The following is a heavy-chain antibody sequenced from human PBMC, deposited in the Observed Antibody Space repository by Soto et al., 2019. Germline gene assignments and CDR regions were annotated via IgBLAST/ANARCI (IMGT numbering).Heavy chain of an antibody. V-gene: IGHV1-3*01. Sequence: QVQLVQSGAEVKKPGASVKVSCKTSGYTFTTYVIQWVRQAPGQRLEWMAWVNADSGITKSSQEFRDRVTFTRDTSTNTVYMEMTSLRFEDTAIYYCAREVVRGVQFDYWGQGTLVTVSS. J-gene: IGHJ4*02. CDR2: VNADSGIT. CDR3: AREVVRGVQFDY. CDR1: GYTFTTYV. D-gene: IGHD3-10*01.